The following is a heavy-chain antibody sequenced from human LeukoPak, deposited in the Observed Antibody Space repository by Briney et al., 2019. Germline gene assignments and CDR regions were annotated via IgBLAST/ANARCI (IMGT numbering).Heavy chain of an antibody. CDR3: ARDLMWLVDY. J-gene: IGHJ4*02. CDR2: ISKDAAFM. CDR1: GFIFIDYD. V-gene: IGHV3-30*04. Sequence: GGSLRLSCAAYGFIFIDYDFHWVRQAPGKGLEWLAYISKDAAFMFYADSVRGRFTVSRDNSKRTVYLQLNSLRAEDTALYYCARDLMWLVDYWGQGTLVTVSS. D-gene: IGHD6-19*01.